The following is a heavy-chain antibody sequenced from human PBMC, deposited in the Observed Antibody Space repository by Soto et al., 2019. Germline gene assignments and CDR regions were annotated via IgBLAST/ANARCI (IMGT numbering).Heavy chain of an antibody. D-gene: IGHD4-17*01. Sequence: GGSLRLSCAASGFTFSSYAMSWVRQAPGKGLEWVSAISGSGGSTYYADSVKGRFTISRDNSKNTLYLQMNSLRAEDTAVYYCARHYGDYPLFDYWGQGTLVTVSS. CDR1: GFTFSSYA. V-gene: IGHV3-23*01. CDR2: ISGSGGST. CDR3: ARHYGDYPLFDY. J-gene: IGHJ4*02.